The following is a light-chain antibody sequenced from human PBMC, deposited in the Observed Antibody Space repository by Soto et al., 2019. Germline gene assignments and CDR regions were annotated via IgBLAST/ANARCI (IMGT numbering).Light chain of an antibody. Sequence: DIQMTQSPSSLSVSVGDRVTITCRAGQDINIYLAWYQQKPGKVPKLLISAASTLQSGVPSRFSGSGSGTDFTLTISSLQPEDVANYYCQKYEGAPLTFGGGTKVEIK. CDR3: QKYEGAPLT. CDR2: AAS. V-gene: IGKV1-27*01. J-gene: IGKJ4*01. CDR1: QDINIY.